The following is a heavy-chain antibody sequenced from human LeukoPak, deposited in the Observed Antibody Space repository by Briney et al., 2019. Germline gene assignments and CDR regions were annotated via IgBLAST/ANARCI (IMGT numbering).Heavy chain of an antibody. J-gene: IGHJ4*02. V-gene: IGHV3-48*01. Sequence: GGSLRLSCAASGFTFSSYSMKWVRQAPGKGLEWLSYISYSSSITFYADSVKGRFTISRDNARNSLYLQMNSLRAEDTAVYYCARDFFDGWGQGTLVTVSS. CDR1: GFTFSSYS. CDR3: ARDFFDG. CDR2: ISYSSSIT.